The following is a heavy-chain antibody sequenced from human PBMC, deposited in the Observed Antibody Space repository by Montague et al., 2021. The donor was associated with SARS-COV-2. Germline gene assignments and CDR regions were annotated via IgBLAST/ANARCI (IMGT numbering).Heavy chain of an antibody. CDR1: GFTLSSYG. V-gene: IGHV3-33*01. J-gene: IGHJ6*02. Sequence: SLRLSCAASGFTLSSYGMHWVRQAPGKGLEWVAIIWYDGSKNYYSDSVXGRFTISRDNSKNTLYLQMNTLRAEDTAVYYCARDSSSGSDWYYYYGMDVWGQGTTVTVSS. CDR3: ARDSSSGSDWYYYYGMDV. D-gene: IGHD6-13*01. CDR2: IWYDGSKN.